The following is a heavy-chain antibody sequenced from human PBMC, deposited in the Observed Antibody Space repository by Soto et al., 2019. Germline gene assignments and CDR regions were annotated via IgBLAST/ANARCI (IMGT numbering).Heavy chain of an antibody. V-gene: IGHV4-4*02. Sequence: PSETLSLTCAVSGGSISSSNWRSWVRQPPGKGLEWIGEIYHSGSTNYNPSLKSRVTISVDKSKNQFSLKLSSVTAADTAVYYCARAAMGGSSWPFDYWGQGTLVTVSS. CDR2: IYHSGST. CDR3: ARAAMGGSSWPFDY. CDR1: GGSISSSNW. J-gene: IGHJ4*02. D-gene: IGHD6-13*01.